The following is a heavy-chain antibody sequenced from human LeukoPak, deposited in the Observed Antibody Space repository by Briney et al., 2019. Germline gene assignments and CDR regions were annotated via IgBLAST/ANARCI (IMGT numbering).Heavy chain of an antibody. D-gene: IGHD3-10*01. CDR2: ISSGGDII. Sequence: GGSLRLSCVASGFTFTDHYMSWVRQAPAKGLEWVSYISSGGDIIYYADSVKGRFTISRDNAKNSLFLQMNSLRAEDTAVYYCTREDYYYASGRWAQGTLVTVSS. J-gene: IGHJ4*02. CDR1: GFTFTDHY. V-gene: IGHV3-11*04. CDR3: TREDYYYASGR.